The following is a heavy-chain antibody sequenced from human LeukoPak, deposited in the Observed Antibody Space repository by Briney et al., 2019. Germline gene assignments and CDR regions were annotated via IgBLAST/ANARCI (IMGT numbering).Heavy chain of an antibody. CDR2: IWYDGSNK. CDR3: ARDSFGERLNGYFDY. D-gene: IGHD3-10*01. J-gene: IGHJ4*02. Sequence: GRSLRLSCVASGFTFRSYGMHWVRQAPGKGLEWVAVIWYDGSNKYYADSVKGRFTTSRDNSKNTLYLQTNSLRAEDTAVYYCARDSFGERLNGYFDYWGQGTLVTVSS. CDR1: GFTFRSYG. V-gene: IGHV3-33*01.